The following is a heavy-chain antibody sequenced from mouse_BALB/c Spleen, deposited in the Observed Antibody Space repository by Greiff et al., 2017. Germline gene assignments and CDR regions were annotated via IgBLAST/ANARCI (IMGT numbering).Heavy chain of an antibody. CDR1: GFSLTSYD. D-gene: IGHD1-1*01. CDR2: IWTGGGT. Sequence: QVQLQQSGPGLVAPSQSLSITCTVSGFSLTSYDISWIRQPPGKGLEWLGVIWTGGGTNYNSAFMSRLSISKDNSKSQVFLKMNSLQTDDTAIYYCVRGYYYGSSHWYFDVWGAGTTVTVSS. V-gene: IGHV2-9-2*01. CDR3: VRGYYYGSSHWYFDV. J-gene: IGHJ1*01.